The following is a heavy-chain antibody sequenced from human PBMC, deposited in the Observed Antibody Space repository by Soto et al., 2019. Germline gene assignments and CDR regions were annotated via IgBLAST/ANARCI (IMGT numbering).Heavy chain of an antibody. CDR2: ISYDGSNK. V-gene: IGHV3-30-3*01. CDR1: GFTFSSYA. D-gene: IGHD6-19*01. CDR3: ARASRSSGWYNWFDP. J-gene: IGHJ5*02. Sequence: QVQLVESGGGVVQPGRSLRLSCAASGFTFSSYAMHWVRQAPGKGLEWVAVISYDGSNKYYADSVKCRFTISRDNSKNTLYLQMNSLRAEDTAVYYCARASRSSGWYNWFDPWGQGTLVTVSS.